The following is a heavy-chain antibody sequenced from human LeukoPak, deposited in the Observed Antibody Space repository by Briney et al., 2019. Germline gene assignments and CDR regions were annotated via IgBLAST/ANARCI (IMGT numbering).Heavy chain of an antibody. D-gene: IGHD1-7*01. J-gene: IGHJ5*02. CDR1: GGSISSSSYY. V-gene: IGHV4-39*01. Sequence: SETLSLTCTVSGGSISSSSYYWGWIRQPPGKGLERIGSIYYSGSTYYNPSLKSRVTISVDTSKNQFSLKLSSVTAADTAVYYCASRGLELRSWFDPWGQGTLVTVSS. CDR2: IYYSGST. CDR3: ASRGLELRSWFDP.